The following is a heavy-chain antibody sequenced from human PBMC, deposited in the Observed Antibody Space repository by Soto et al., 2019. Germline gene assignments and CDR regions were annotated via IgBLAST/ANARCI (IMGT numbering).Heavy chain of an antibody. CDR2: ISGSGGTA. Sequence: EVQLLESGGGSVQPGGSLRLSCAASGFTFSSYAMHWVRRPPAKGLEWVSSISGSGGTAYYADSVKGRFSISRDSLVNPLYLQMNSLRAEGPAVYFRAKGRGQNWDFEYGGQGNLVTVSP. V-gene: IGHV3-23*01. J-gene: IGHJ4*02. CDR3: AKGRGQNWDFEY. D-gene: IGHD7-27*01. CDR1: GFTFSSYA.